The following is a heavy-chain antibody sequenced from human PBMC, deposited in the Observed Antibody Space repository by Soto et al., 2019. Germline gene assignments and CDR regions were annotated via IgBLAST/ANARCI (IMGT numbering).Heavy chain of an antibody. Sequence: GSLRLSCAASGFTFSSYSMNWVRQAPGKGLEWVSSISSSSSYIYYADSVKGRFTISRDNAKNSLYLQMNSLRAEDTAVYYCARDGSPDYDFGTTMDVWGKGTAVTVSS. V-gene: IGHV3-21*01. CDR2: ISSSSSYI. CDR1: GFTFSSYS. CDR3: ARDGSPDYDFGTTMDV. D-gene: IGHD3-3*01. J-gene: IGHJ6*03.